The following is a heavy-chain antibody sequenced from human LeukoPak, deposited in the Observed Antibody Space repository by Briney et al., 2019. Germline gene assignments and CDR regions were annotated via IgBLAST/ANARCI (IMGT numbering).Heavy chain of an antibody. J-gene: IGHJ6*02. V-gene: IGHV3-7*01. CDR2: IKQDGSEK. D-gene: IGHD2-15*01. CDR1: GFTFTAYL. Sequence: TGGSLRLSCAASGFTFTAYLIHWVRQAPGKGLEWVANIKQDGSEKYYVDSVKGRFTISRDNAKNSLYLQMNSLRAEDTAVYYCAREDIVVVVAAAYYYYGMDVWGQGTTVTVSS. CDR3: AREDIVVVVAAAYYYYGMDV.